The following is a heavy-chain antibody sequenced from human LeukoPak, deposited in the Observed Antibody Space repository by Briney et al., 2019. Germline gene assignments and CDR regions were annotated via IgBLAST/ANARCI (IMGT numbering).Heavy chain of an antibody. Sequence: GGSLRLSCAASGFTFSSYAMHWVRQAPGKGLEWVAVISYDGSNEYYADSVKGRFTISRDNSKNTLYLQMNSLRAEDTAVYYCARDHEGAFDYWGQGTLVTVSS. CDR3: ARDHEGAFDY. CDR2: ISYDGSNE. D-gene: IGHD1-26*01. V-gene: IGHV3-30-3*01. CDR1: GFTFSSYA. J-gene: IGHJ4*02.